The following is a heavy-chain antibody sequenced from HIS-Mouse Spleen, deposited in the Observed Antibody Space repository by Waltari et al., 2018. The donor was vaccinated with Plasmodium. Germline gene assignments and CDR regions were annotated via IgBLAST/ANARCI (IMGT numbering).Heavy chain of an antibody. V-gene: IGHV1-18*01. CDR3: ARGSAGDAFDI. J-gene: IGHJ3*02. CDR2: ISPYNGNT. D-gene: IGHD6-19*01. CDR1: GYTFTSYG. Sequence: QVLLVQPGAEAKKPAASVKVSRRASGYTFTSYGISWVRQAPGQGLEWMGWISPYNGNTNFAQKLQGRVTMTTDTSTSTAYMELRSLRSDDTAVYYCARGSAGDAFDIWGQGTMVTVSS.